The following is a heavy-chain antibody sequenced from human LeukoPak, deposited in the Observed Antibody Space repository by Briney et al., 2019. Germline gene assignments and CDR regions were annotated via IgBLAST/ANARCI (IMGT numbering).Heavy chain of an antibody. Sequence: SETLSLTCTVSGGSLSGHYWSWIRQPPGKRLEWIGYVSYTGRTKYNPSLQSRVTISIDTSKSQFSLKLTSVTSADTAVYSCARLLDTDISGDPETFDVWGQGTTVIVSS. D-gene: IGHD3-22*01. CDR2: VSYTGRT. V-gene: IGHV4-59*11. CDR1: GGSLSGHY. J-gene: IGHJ3*01. CDR3: ARLLDTDISGDPETFDV.